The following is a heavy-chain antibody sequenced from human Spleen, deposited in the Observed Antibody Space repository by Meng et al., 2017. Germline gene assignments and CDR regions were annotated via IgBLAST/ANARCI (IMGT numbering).Heavy chain of an antibody. CDR3: ARATAAGFDY. CDR2: ISAYNGNT. D-gene: IGHD6-13*01. J-gene: IGHJ4*02. Sequence: VPVCQAGAEVKKPRASVKVPCKASGYTFTSYGISWVRQAPGQGLEWMGWISAYNGNTNYAQNFQGRVTMTTDTSTSTAYMELRSLRSDDTAVYYCARATAAGFDYWGQGTLVTVSS. CDR1: GYTFTSYG. V-gene: IGHV1-18*01.